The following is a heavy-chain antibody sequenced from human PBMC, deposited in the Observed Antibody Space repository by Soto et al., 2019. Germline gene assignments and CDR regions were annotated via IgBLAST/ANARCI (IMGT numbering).Heavy chain of an antibody. CDR2: INHSGST. Sequence: SETLSLTCAVYGGSFSGYYWSWIRQPPGKGLEWIGEINHSGSTNYNPSLKSRVTMSVDTAKNQFSLKLDSVTAADRALDYWAKFRGNKYIFYWSAPGGRETRPPVS. CDR1: GGSFSGYY. CDR3: AKFRGNKYIFYWSAP. J-gene: IGHJ5*02. V-gene: IGHV4-34*01. D-gene: IGHD3-9*01.